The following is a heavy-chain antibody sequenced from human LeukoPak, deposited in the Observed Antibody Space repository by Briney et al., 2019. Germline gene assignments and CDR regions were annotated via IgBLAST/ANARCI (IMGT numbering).Heavy chain of an antibody. CDR2: INHSGRT. J-gene: IGHJ4*02. CDR1: GGSFSGYY. V-gene: IGHV4-34*01. D-gene: IGHD5-18*01. Sequence: SETLSLTCAVYGGSFSGYYRNWFRQPPGKGLEWIGEINHSGRTNYSPSLKNRATISLDTSKTQLSLKVTSVTAADTAVYYCARVGYSYGRKTDYWGQGTLVTVSS. CDR3: ARVGYSYGRKTDY.